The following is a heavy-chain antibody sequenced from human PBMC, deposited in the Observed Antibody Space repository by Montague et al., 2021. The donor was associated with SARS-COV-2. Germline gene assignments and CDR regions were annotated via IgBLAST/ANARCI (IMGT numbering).Heavy chain of an antibody. V-gene: IGHV3-30*03. J-gene: IGHJ4*02. CDR1: GFTFSSYA. Sequence: SLRLSCAASGFTFSSYALHWVRQAPGKGPEWVAVISYNGRSKQFGDSVKGRSTISRDNSKNTLYLQVDSLRTEDTAVYYCAREPKPVGYSYGYTLFDYWGQGTLVTVSS. CDR2: ISYNGRSK. CDR3: AREPKPVGYSYGYTLFDY. D-gene: IGHD5-18*01.